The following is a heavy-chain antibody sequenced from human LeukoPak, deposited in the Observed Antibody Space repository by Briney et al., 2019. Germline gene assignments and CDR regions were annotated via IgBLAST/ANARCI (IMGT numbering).Heavy chain of an antibody. D-gene: IGHD3-16*01. CDR2: IYYTGNT. CDR1: GFTFSSYA. CDR3: ASDSSAWGDY. V-gene: IGHV4-39*01. Sequence: PGGSLRLSCAASGFTFSSYAMSWVRQAPGKGLEWIGSIYYTGNTYYNPSLKSRVTISVDTSKNQFSLKLSSVTAADTAVYYCASDSSAWGDYWGQGTLVTVSS. J-gene: IGHJ4*02.